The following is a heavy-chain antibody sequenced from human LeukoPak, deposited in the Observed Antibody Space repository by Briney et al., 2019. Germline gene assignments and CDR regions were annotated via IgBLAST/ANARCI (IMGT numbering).Heavy chain of an antibody. J-gene: IGHJ4*02. V-gene: IGHV3-30-3*01. CDR2: ISYDGSNK. CDR1: GFTFSSYA. Sequence: PGRSLRLSCAASGFTFSSYAMHWVRQAPGKGLEWVAVISYDGSNKYYADSVKGRFTISRDNSKNTLYLQMNSLRAEDTAVYYCATTVTTINDFDYWGQGTLVTVSS. CDR3: ATTVTTINDFDY. D-gene: IGHD4-17*01.